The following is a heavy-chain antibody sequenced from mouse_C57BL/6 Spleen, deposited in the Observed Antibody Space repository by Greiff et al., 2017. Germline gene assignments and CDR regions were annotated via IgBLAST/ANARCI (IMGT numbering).Heavy chain of an antibody. J-gene: IGHJ3*01. D-gene: IGHD2-5*01. CDR3: ASPYYSNYWFAY. CDR1: GYTFTSYG. V-gene: IGHV1-81*01. Sequence: QVQLQQSGAELARPGASVKLSCKASGYTFTSYGISWVKQRTGQGLEWIGEIYPRSGNTYYNEKFKGKATLTADKSSSTAYMELRSLTSEDSAVXFCASPYYSNYWFAYWGQGTLVTVSA. CDR2: IYPRSGNT.